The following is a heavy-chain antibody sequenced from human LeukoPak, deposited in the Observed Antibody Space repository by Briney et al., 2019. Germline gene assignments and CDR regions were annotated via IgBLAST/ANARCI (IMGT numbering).Heavy chain of an antibody. CDR3: ARDRLYYDILTGHRRDAFDI. J-gene: IGHJ3*02. Sequence: ASVKVSCKASGYTFTSYGISWVRQAPGQGLEWMGWISAYNDNTNYSQKLQDRVTMTTDTSTSTAYMELRSLRSDDTAVYYCARDRLYYDILTGHRRDAFDIWGQGTMVTVSS. CDR1: GYTFTSYG. CDR2: ISAYNDNT. D-gene: IGHD3-9*01. V-gene: IGHV1-18*04.